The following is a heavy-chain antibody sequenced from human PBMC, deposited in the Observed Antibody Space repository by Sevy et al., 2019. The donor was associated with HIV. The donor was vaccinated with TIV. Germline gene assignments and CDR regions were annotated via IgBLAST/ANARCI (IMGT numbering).Heavy chain of an antibody. V-gene: IGHV4-4*07. CDR2: IYTSGST. CDR3: ARSATMVRGVIAMEYNWFDP. J-gene: IGHJ5*02. D-gene: IGHD3-10*01. Sequence: SETLSLTCTVSGGSISSYYWSWIRQPAGKGLEWIGRIYTSGSTNYNPSLKSRVTMSVDTSKNQFSLKLSSVTAADTAVYYGARSATMVRGVIAMEYNWFDPWGQGTLVTVSS. CDR1: GGSISSYY.